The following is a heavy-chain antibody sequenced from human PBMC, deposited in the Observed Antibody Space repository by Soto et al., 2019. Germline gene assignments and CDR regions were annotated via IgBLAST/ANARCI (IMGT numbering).Heavy chain of an antibody. CDR3: SRGASDWHGIDY. CDR2: ISGNGSNT. V-gene: IGHV3-23*01. CDR1: GFTFSSYA. D-gene: IGHD6-19*01. Sequence: GGSLRLSCAASGFTFSSYAMGWVRQSPGGGLVWVSGISGNGSNTYYAESVKGRFTISRDNAKNTLFLQMNSLRAEDTAIYFCSRGASDWHGIDYWGQGTLVTVSS. J-gene: IGHJ4*02.